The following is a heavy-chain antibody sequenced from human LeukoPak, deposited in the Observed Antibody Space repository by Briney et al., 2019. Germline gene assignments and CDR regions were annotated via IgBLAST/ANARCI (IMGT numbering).Heavy chain of an antibody. J-gene: IGHJ4*02. D-gene: IGHD3-16*01. CDR2: IYYSGST. CDR1: GGTISSYY. Sequence: SETLSLTCTVSGGTISSYYWSWIRQPPGKGLEWIGYIYYSGSTNYNPSLKSRVTISVDTSKNQFSLKLSSVTAADTAVYYCARVGGYFDYWGQGTLVTVSS. CDR3: ARVGGYFDY. V-gene: IGHV4-59*01.